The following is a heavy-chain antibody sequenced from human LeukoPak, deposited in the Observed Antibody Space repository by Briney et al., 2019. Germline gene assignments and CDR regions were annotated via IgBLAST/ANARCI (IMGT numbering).Heavy chain of an antibody. J-gene: IGHJ5*02. D-gene: IGHD1-1*01. CDR2: ISGSSSYI. V-gene: IGHV3-21*01. Sequence: GGSLRLSCAASGFTFSSYYMNWVRQAPGKGLEWVSSISGSSSYIYYADSVKGRFTISRDNAKNSLYLQMNSLRAEDTAVYYCARAWNDWFDPWGQGTPVIVSS. CDR3: ARAWNDWFDP. CDR1: GFTFSSYY.